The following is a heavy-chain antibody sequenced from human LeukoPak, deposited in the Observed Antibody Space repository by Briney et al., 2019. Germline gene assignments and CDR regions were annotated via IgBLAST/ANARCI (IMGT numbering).Heavy chain of an antibody. CDR1: GYTLTELS. Sequence: GSVKVSCKVSGYTLTELSMHWVRQAPGKGLEWMGGFDPEDGETIYAQKFQGRVTVTEDTSTDTAYMELSGLRSEDTAVYYCATASTVTTPRYYYYYMDVWGKGTTVTVSS. CDR3: ATASTVTTPRYYYYYMDV. D-gene: IGHD4-11*01. CDR2: FDPEDGET. J-gene: IGHJ6*03. V-gene: IGHV1-24*01.